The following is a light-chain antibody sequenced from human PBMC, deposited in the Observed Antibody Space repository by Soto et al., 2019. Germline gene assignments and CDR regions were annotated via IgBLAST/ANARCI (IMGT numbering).Light chain of an antibody. V-gene: IGKV3-11*01. CDR1: QSVSTS. Sequence: IVLTQSPATLSSSPGERAALSCRASQSVSTSLAWYQHKPGQAPRLFIYDASKRAPGIPARFSGSGSGTDFTLTISSLELEDFAVYYCQVRDVWPSFGQGTKVEIK. CDR2: DAS. J-gene: IGKJ1*01. CDR3: QVRDVWPS.